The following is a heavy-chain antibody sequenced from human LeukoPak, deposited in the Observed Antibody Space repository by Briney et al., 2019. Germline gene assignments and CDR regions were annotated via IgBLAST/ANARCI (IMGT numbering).Heavy chain of an antibody. Sequence: GASVTVSCNASGYTFTGYYMHWVRQAPGQGLEWMGWINPNSGGTNYAQKFQGRVTMTRDTSISTAYMELSRLRSDDTAVYYCARGPASLHYYDSSGYFDYWGQGTLVTVSS. V-gene: IGHV1-2*02. CDR3: ARGPASLHYYDSSGYFDY. CDR1: GYTFTGYY. J-gene: IGHJ4*02. D-gene: IGHD3-22*01. CDR2: INPNSGGT.